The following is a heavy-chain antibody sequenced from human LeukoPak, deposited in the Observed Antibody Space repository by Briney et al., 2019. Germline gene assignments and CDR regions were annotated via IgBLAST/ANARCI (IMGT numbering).Heavy chain of an antibody. CDR2: IYYSGST. D-gene: IGHD4-17*01. Sequence: SETLSLTCTVSGGSISSYYWSWIRQPPGKGLEWIGYIYYSGSTNYNPSLKSRVTISVDTSKNQFSLKLSSATAADTAVYYCARERGTTVTNYFDYWGQGTLVTVSS. J-gene: IGHJ4*02. CDR3: ARERGTTVTNYFDY. V-gene: IGHV4-59*01. CDR1: GGSISSYY.